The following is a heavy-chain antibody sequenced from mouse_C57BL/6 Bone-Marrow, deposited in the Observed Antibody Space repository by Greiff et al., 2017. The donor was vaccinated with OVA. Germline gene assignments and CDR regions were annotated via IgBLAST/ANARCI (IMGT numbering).Heavy chain of an antibody. CDR1: GYTFTSYW. CDR2: IYPGSGST. J-gene: IGHJ4*01. V-gene: IGHV1-55*01. D-gene: IGHD1-1*01. Sequence: QVQLKQPGAELVKPGASVKMSCKASGYTFTSYWITWVKQRPGQGLEWIGDIYPGSGSTNYNEKFKSKATLTVDTSSSTAYMQLSSLTSEDSAVYYCATPLFITTVVAYYYAMDYWGQGTSVTVSS. CDR3: ATPLFITTVVAYYYAMDY.